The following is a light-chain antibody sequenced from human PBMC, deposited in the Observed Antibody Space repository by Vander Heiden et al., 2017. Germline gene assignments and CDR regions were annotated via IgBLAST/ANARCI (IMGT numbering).Light chain of an antibody. CDR3: KQNNNLPPFT. V-gene: IGKV1-33*01. CDR2: DAS. J-gene: IGKJ4*01. Sequence: DIQMTQSPSSLSASVGDRVTITCQASQDIRNHLNWYQQKPGKAPKLLIYDASHLETGDPVRCSSSRSRTDFTFTICSLQPEDIASYYWKQNNNLPPFTIGGGTRVEIK. CDR1: QDIRNH.